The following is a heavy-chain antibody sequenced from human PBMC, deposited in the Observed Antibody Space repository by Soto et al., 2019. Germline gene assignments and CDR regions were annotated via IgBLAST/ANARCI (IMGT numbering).Heavy chain of an antibody. J-gene: IGHJ4*02. V-gene: IGHV3-23*01. CDR1: GFTFSSYA. D-gene: IGHD2-15*01. Sequence: GGSLRLSCAASGFTFSSYAMSWVRQAPGKGLEWVSAISGSGGSTYYADSVKGRFTISRDNSKNTLYLQMNSLRAEDTAVYYCAKDLLCGSCYSCFDYWGQGTLVTVSS. CDR2: ISGSGGST. CDR3: AKDLLCGSCYSCFDY.